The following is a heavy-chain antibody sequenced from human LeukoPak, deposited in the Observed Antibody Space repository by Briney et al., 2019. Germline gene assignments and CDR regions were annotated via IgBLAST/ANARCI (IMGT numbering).Heavy chain of an antibody. CDR1: GFTVSDNY. CDR2: ISGSGGST. Sequence: RGSLRLSCAASGFTVSDNYMSWVRQAPGKGLEWVSAISGSGGSTYYADSVKGRFTISRDNSKNTLYLQMNSLRAEDTAVYYCAKLEQWLVRGDYWGQGTLVTVSS. J-gene: IGHJ4*02. CDR3: AKLEQWLVRGDY. V-gene: IGHV3-23*01. D-gene: IGHD6-19*01.